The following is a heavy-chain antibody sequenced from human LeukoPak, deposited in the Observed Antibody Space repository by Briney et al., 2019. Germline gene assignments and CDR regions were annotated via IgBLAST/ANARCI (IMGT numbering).Heavy chain of an antibody. CDR2: IYYTGST. CDR1: GGSISSYY. J-gene: IGHJ4*02. Sequence: ASETLSLTCTVSGGSISSYYWSWIRQPPGKGLEWIGFIYYTGSTNYNPSLKSRVTISVDTTKNQFSLKVSSVTAADTAVYYCARGGRIAVAGIDDYWGQGTLVTVSS. CDR3: ARGGRIAVAGIDDY. V-gene: IGHV4-59*01. D-gene: IGHD6-19*01.